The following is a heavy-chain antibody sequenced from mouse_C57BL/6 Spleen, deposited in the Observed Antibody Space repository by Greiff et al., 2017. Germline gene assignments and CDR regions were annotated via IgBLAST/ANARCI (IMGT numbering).Heavy chain of an antibody. J-gene: IGHJ2*01. Sequence: QVQLQLSGAELVRPGASVTLSCKASGYSFTDYEMDWVKLTPVHGLEWMGAIDPETGGTAYNQKFKGKAILTADKSSSTAYMELRSRTSEDSAVYYCTGNGFDYWGQGTTLTVSS. CDR1: GYSFTDYE. V-gene: IGHV1-15*01. CDR3: TGNGFDY. CDR2: IDPETGGT.